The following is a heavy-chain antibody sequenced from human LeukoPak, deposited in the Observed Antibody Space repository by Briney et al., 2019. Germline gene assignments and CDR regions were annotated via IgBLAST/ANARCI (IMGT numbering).Heavy chain of an antibody. CDR3: ARDGWFGDYNWFDP. V-gene: IGHV3-48*01. CDR1: GFTFSSYS. D-gene: IGHD3-10*01. Sequence: GGSLRLSCAASGFTFSSYSMNWVRQAPGKGLEWVSYISSASNTIYYADSVKGRFTISRDNAKNSLYLQMNSLRAEDTDMYYCARDGWFGDYNWFDPWGQGTLVTVSS. J-gene: IGHJ5*02. CDR2: ISSASNTI.